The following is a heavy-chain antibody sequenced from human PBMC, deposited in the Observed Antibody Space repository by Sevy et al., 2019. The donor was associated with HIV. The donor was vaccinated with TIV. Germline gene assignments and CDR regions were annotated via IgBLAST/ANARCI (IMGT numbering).Heavy chain of an antibody. V-gene: IGHV3-30*18. J-gene: IGHJ4*02. CDR3: AKDRYPVAGHADYFDY. CDR1: GFTFSSYA. Sequence: GGSLRLSCAASGFTFSSYAMHWVRQAPGKGLEWVAVISYDGSNKYYADSVKGRFTISRDNSKNTLYLQMNSLRAEDTAVYYCAKDRYPVAGHADYFDYWGQGTLVTVSS. CDR2: ISYDGSNK. D-gene: IGHD6-19*01.